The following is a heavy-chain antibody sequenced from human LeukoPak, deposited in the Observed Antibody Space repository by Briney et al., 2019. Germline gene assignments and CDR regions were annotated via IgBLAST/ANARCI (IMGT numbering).Heavy chain of an antibody. J-gene: IGHJ4*02. D-gene: IGHD3-9*01. V-gene: IGHV4-4*07. CDR3: ARGWKTYDFLTSSPRGYFDY. Sequence: PSETLSLSCSVSGGSISTYYWSWIRQPAGKGLEWIGRIYTTGGTNYNPSLKSRVTMSVDTSKNQFSLNLTTVTAADTAIYYCARGWKTYDFLTSSPRGYFDYWSQGTLVTVSS. CDR2: IYTTGGT. CDR1: GGSISTYY.